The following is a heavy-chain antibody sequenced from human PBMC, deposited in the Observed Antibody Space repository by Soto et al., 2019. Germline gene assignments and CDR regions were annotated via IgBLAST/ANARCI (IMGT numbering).Heavy chain of an antibody. CDR3: ARAGPVSGNHAFDI. J-gene: IGHJ3*02. D-gene: IGHD6-19*01. CDR1: GGSFSSYA. CDR2: IIPIFGAP. Sequence: QVQLVQSGAELKKPGSSVKVSCKASGGSFSSYAISWVRQAPVQGLEWMGGIIPIFGAPTYAQKFQGRVTIIADKSTSTAYMELSSLSSEDTALYYCARAGPVSGNHAFDIWGQGTLVTVSS. V-gene: IGHV1-69*06.